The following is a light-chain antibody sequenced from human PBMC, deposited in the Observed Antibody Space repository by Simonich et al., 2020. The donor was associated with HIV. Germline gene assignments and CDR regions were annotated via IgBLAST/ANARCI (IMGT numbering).Light chain of an antibody. Sequence: QSVLTQPPSASGTPGQRVTISCSGSSSNIGSNYVYWYQQLPGTAPKLLIYRNTQRPSGVPDRFSGSKSGTSASLAISGLRSEDEADYYCSSYTSTNSWVFGGGTKVTVL. CDR3: SSYTSTNSWV. J-gene: IGLJ3*02. V-gene: IGLV1-47*01. CDR1: SSNIGSNY. CDR2: RNT.